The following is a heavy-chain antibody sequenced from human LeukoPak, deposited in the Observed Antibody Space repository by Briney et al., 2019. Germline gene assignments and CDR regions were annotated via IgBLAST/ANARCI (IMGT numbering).Heavy chain of an antibody. D-gene: IGHD3-22*01. CDR1: GFTFGDYA. CDR2: IRSKAYDGTT. Sequence: PGGYLRLYCTASGFTFGDYAMSWFRQAPGKGLEGVGFIRSKAYDGTTEYAATVKGRFIISRDDSKSSVYLQMNSLKTEDTAVYYCTREHSYYYDNSGSDYWGQGALVTVSS. CDR3: TREHSYYYDNSGSDY. J-gene: IGHJ4*02. V-gene: IGHV3-49*03.